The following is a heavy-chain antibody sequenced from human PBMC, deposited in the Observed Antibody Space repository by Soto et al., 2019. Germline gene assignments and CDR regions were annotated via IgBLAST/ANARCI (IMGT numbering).Heavy chain of an antibody. CDR3: ARLLGYSFGHQEFFDY. CDR2: IYPGDFDT. J-gene: IGHJ4*02. D-gene: IGHD5-18*01. CDR1: GDNFDTYW. Sequence: DSLTISCTASGDNFDTYWIGWVGQMPGKGLEWMGIIYPGDFDTRYSQSFQGHFTMSVDKSINTAYLQWNNLETSDSAMYYCARLLGYSFGHQEFFDYWGQGTPVTVSS. V-gene: IGHV5-51*01.